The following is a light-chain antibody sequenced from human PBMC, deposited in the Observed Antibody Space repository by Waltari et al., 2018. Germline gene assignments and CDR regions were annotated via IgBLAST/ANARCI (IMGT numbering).Light chain of an antibody. V-gene: IGKV4-1*01. CDR1: QSLLHFSNNEFY. Sequence: DIVMTQSPEYLAVSLGERATINCKSSQSLLHFSNNEFYLAWYQQKPGQSPKLLVHWASTRESGVPDRFSGSGAGREFTLTISSLQAEDVAVYYCQQYYSIPYTLGQGTRLEIK. CDR3: QQYYSIPYT. J-gene: IGKJ2*01. CDR2: WAS.